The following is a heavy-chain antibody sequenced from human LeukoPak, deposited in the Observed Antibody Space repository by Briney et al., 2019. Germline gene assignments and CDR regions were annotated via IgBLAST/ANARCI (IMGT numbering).Heavy chain of an antibody. V-gene: IGHV3-33*05. CDR1: GFTFSSFG. CDR2: ISYDGSNQ. J-gene: IGHJ3*02. CDR3: ARGDAFDI. Sequence: PGGSLRLSCAVSGFTFSSFGMYWVRQAPGKGLEWVALISYDGSNQYFGDSVKGRFTISRDTSNNTLYLQVNSLRVEDTAVYYCARGDAFDIWGQGTMVTVSS.